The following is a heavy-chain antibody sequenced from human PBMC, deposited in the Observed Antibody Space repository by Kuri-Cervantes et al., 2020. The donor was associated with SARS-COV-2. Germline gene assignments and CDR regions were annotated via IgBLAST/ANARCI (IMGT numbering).Heavy chain of an antibody. D-gene: IGHD3-22*01. Sequence: GESLKISCAASGFTFSSYGMHWVRQAPGKGLEWVAVISYDGSNKYYADSVKGRFTISRDNSKNTLYLQMNSLRAEDTAVYYCARFGFNAGGYFPWGQGTLVTVSS. CDR3: ARFGFNAGGYFP. CDR1: GFTFSSYG. V-gene: IGHV3-30*03. CDR2: ISYDGSNK. J-gene: IGHJ5*02.